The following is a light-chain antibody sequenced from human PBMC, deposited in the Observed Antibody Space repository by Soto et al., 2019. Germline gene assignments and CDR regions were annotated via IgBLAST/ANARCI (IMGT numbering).Light chain of an antibody. J-gene: IGKJ5*01. V-gene: IGKV1-5*03. CDR1: QSVSSS. Sequence: DIQMTQSPSTLSASVGDRVTITCRASQSVSSSLAWYQQKPGKAPILVIYKASTLEPGVPSRFRGSGSGKTFTLTISSLQPDDFGTYYCQQYRSYPFTFGQGTRLENK. CDR3: QQYRSYPFT. CDR2: KAS.